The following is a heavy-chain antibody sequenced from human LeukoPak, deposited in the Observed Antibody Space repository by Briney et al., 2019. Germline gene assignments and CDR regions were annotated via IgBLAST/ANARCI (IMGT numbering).Heavy chain of an antibody. J-gene: IGHJ4*02. CDR1: GGSISSYY. CDR3: ARRVGATALDY. V-gene: IGHV4-59*04. CDR2: IYYSGST. Sequence: SETLSLTCTVSGGSISSYYWSWIRQPPGKGLEWIGYIYYSGSTYYNPSLKSRVTISVDTSKNQFSLKLSSVTAADTAVYYCARRVGATALDYWGQGTLVTVSS. D-gene: IGHD1-26*01.